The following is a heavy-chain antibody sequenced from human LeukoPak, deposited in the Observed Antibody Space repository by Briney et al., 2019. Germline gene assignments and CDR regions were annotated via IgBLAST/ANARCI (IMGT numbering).Heavy chain of an antibody. CDR1: GFTFSGYS. J-gene: IGHJ6*02. Sequence: GGSLRLSCAASGFTFSGYSMNWVRQAPGKGLEWVSFISTSSTIIYYADSVKGRFTISRDNSKNTLYLQMNSLRAEDTAVYYCARDGEYGMDVWGQGTTVTVSS. CDR3: ARDGEYGMDV. D-gene: IGHD7-27*01. V-gene: IGHV3-48*01. CDR2: ISTSSTII.